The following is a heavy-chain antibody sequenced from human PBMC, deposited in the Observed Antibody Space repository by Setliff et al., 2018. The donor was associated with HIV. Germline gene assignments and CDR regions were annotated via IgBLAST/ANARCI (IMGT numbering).Heavy chain of an antibody. J-gene: IGHJ4*02. CDR1: GFTFSTYW. CDR2: IKADGSEK. CDR3: ARGLDY. Sequence: GGSLRLSCAASGFTFSTYWMGWIRQVPGKGLEWVANIKADGSEKYYMNSVKGRFTISRDNAENSLYLQMNSLRADDTAVYFCARGLDYWGQGTQVTSPQ. V-gene: IGHV3-7*01.